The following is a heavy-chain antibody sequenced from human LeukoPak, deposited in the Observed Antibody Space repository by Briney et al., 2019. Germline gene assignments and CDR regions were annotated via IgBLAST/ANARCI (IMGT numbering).Heavy chain of an antibody. Sequence: WESLTLSCAASGFTFSSYSMNWFRQPPGKGLEWVSDISSSGSTIYYAYPVKGVFTISRDNAKNSPYRQINIREADDTACYYFATPELKDAFDISGER. CDR3: ATPELKDAFDI. D-gene: IGHD3-10*01. CDR1: GFTFSSYS. J-gene: IGHJ3*02. V-gene: IGHV3-48*01. CDR2: ISSSGSTI.